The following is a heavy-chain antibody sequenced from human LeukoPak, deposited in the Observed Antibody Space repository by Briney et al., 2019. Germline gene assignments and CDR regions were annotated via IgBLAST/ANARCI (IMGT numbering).Heavy chain of an antibody. CDR1: GFTFSTYW. J-gene: IGHJ4*02. CDR2: INTDGSST. D-gene: IGHD5-24*01. Sequence: PGGSLRLSCAASGFTFSTYWMHWVRQAPGKGLLWVARINTDGSSTLYADSVKGRYTISRDNAKSTLYLQMDSQRPEDTAVYYCARVDPTGDGYNCFDSWGQGTLVTVSS. CDR3: ARVDPTGDGYNCFDS. V-gene: IGHV3-74*01.